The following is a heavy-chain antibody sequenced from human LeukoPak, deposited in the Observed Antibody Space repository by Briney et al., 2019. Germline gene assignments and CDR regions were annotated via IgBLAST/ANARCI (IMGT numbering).Heavy chain of an antibody. V-gene: IGHV4-38-2*01. CDR1: GHSISSGYD. Sequence: ASETLSLACAVSGHSISSGYDWAWIRQPPGKGLEWIGSMSHSGSTYYNPSLKSRVTISVDTSKNQFSVKLSSVTAADTAVYYCARILRGYSWIFDYWGQGTLVTVSS. J-gene: IGHJ4*02. CDR3: ARILRGYSWIFDY. CDR2: MSHSGST. D-gene: IGHD5-18*01.